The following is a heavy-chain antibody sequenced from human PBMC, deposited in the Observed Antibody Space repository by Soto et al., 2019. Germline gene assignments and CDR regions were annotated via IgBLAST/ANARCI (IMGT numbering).Heavy chain of an antibody. J-gene: IGHJ6*02. CDR1: GGSFSGYY. Sequence: QVQLQQWGAGLLKPSETLSLTCAVYGGSFSGYYWSWIRQPPGKGLEWIGEINHSGSTNYNPSLRSRVTISVDTSKNQFSLKLSSVTAADTAVYYCARLQGPSLNGDYVMRYYYYYGMDVWGQGTTVTVSS. CDR2: INHSGST. D-gene: IGHD4-17*01. V-gene: IGHV4-34*01. CDR3: ARLQGPSLNGDYVMRYYYYYGMDV.